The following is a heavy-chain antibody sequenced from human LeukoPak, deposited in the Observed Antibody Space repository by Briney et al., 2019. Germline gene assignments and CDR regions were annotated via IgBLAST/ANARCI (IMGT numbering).Heavy chain of an antibody. CDR1: GFTFSSYW. D-gene: IGHD6-19*01. Sequence: PGGSLRLSCAASGFTFSSYWMSWVRQAPGKGLEWVANIKQDGSEKYYVDSVKGRFTISRDNAKNSLYLQMNSLRAEDTAVYYCARDPGYSSGLYVGYLNYWGQGTLVTVSS. CDR2: IKQDGSEK. V-gene: IGHV3-7*01. CDR3: ARDPGYSSGLYVGYLNY. J-gene: IGHJ4*02.